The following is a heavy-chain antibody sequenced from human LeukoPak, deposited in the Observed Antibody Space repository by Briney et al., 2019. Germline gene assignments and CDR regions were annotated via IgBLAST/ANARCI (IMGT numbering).Heavy chain of an antibody. CDR3: ARGSGSSGWYGIDY. J-gene: IGHJ4*02. CDR2: IYYSGST. Sequence: SETLSLTCTVSGGSISSYYWSWIRQPPGKGLEWIGYIYYSGSTNYNPSLKSRVTISVDTSKNQFSLKLSSVTAEDTAVYYCARGSGSSGWYGIDYWGQGTLVTVSS. CDR1: GGSISSYY. V-gene: IGHV4-59*01. D-gene: IGHD6-19*01.